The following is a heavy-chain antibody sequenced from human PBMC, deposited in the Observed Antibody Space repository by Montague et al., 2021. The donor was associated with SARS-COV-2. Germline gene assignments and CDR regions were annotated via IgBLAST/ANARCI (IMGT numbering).Heavy chain of an antibody. Sequence: SETLSLTCTVFGGSISSYYWSWIWKPPGRGLQWTGYIPYSGSTNYNPSLKSRVTISVDTSKNHFTMRLSSVTAADTAVYYCANFRRTQLLFGTLYYGMDVWGQGTTVTVSS. J-gene: IGHJ6*02. V-gene: IGHV4-59*01. CDR3: ANFRRTQLLFGTLYYGMDV. CDR1: GGSISSYY. CDR2: IPYSGST. D-gene: IGHD2-2*01.